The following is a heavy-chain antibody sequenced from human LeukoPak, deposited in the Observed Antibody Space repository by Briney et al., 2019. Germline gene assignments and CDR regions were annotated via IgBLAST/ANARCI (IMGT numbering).Heavy chain of an antibody. J-gene: IGHJ4*02. CDR2: INHSGST. Sequence: PSETLSLTCAAYGMSFSGYFWSWFRQPPSKGLEWIGDINHSGSTNYNPSLESRVTISEDTSKNQFSLKLSSVTAADTAVYHCARGPPRDFGSSGFYFNYWGQGTLVTVSS. CDR1: GMSFSGYF. V-gene: IGHV4-34*01. CDR3: ARGPPRDFGSSGFYFNY. D-gene: IGHD3-22*01.